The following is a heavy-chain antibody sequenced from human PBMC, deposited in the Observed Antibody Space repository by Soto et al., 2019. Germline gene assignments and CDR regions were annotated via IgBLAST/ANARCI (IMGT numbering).Heavy chain of an antibody. J-gene: IGHJ5*02. Sequence: QVQLVQSGAEVKKPGASVKVSCKASGYTFTSYGLSWVRQAPGQGLEWMGWISANNGNTNYAQKLQGRVTMTTDTSTNTAYMELRSLRSYDTAVYYCARLARLSWFDPWGQGTLVIVSS. CDR2: ISANNGNT. D-gene: IGHD1-1*01. CDR3: ARLARLSWFDP. V-gene: IGHV1-18*01. CDR1: GYTFTSYG.